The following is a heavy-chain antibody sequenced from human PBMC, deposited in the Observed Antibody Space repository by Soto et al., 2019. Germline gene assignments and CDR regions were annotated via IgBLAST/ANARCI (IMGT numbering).Heavy chain of an antibody. V-gene: IGHV1-3*01. CDR1: GYTFTRHA. D-gene: IGHD1-1*01. CDR3: AKGNNYGMDV. J-gene: IGHJ6*02. Sequence: ASVKVSCKTSGYTFTRHAIHWVRQAPGQRLEWMGWINAGNGNTKYSQKFPGRVTITSDTSASTAYMELSSLRSEDTAVYYCAKGNNYGMDVWGQGTTVTVSS. CDR2: INAGNGNT.